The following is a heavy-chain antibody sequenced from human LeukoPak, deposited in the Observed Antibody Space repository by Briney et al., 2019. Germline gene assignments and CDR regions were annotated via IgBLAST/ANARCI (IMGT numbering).Heavy chain of an antibody. CDR3: AREYIVVVVAATDNWFDP. CDR2: IYTSGST. D-gene: IGHD2-15*01. Sequence: SETLSLTCTVSGGSISSYYWSWIRQPAGKGLEWIGRIYTSGSTNYNPSLKSRVTMSVDTSKSQFSLKLSSVTAADTAVYYCAREYIVVVVAATDNWFDPWGQGTLVTVSS. CDR1: GGSISSYY. V-gene: IGHV4-4*07. J-gene: IGHJ5*02.